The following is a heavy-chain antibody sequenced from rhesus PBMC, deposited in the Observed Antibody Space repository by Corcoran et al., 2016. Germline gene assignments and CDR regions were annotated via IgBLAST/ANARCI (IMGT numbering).Heavy chain of an antibody. V-gene: IGHV4-173*01. CDR3: ARQMVATTGFDY. Sequence: QLQLQESGPGLVKPSEPLSLTCAVSGGSISSNWWSWLRQPSGQGLEWIGRISGSGGRTSYNPSLKSRVTISTDTSKNQLSLKLISVTAADTAVYYCARQMVATTGFDYWGQGVLVTVSS. D-gene: IGHD4-4*01. J-gene: IGHJ4*01. CDR2: ISGSGGRT. CDR1: GGSISSNW.